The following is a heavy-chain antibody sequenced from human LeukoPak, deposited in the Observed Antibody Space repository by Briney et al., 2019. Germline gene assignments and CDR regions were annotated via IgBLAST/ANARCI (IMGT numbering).Heavy chain of an antibody. CDR3: ARVVRGSYFDY. Sequence: SETLSLTCAVYGGSFSGYYWSWIRQPPGKGLEWIGEINHSGSTNYNPSLKSRVTMSVDTSKNQFSLKLSSVTAADTAVYYCARVVRGSYFDYWGQGTLVTVSP. V-gene: IGHV4-34*01. D-gene: IGHD1-26*01. CDR1: GGSFSGYY. J-gene: IGHJ4*02. CDR2: INHSGST.